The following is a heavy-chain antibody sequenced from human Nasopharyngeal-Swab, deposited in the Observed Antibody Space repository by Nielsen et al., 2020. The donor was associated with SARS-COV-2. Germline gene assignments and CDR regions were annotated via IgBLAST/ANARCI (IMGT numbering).Heavy chain of an antibody. D-gene: IGHD6-19*01. V-gene: IGHV4-59*01. J-gene: IGHJ6*02. CDR3: ARDRAWDSSGWDYYYGMDV. CDR2: IYYSGST. Sequence: WIRQPPGKGLEWIGYIYYSGSTNYNPSLKSRGTISVDTSKNQFSLKLSSVTAADTAVYYCARDRAWDSSGWDYYYGMDVWGQGTTVTVSS.